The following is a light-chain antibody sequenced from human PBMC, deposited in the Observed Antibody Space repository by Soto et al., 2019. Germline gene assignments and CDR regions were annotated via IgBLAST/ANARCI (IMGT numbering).Light chain of an antibody. CDR1: SSDVGSYNR. J-gene: IGLJ7*01. CDR3: SLYAGDPFV. V-gene: IGLV2-14*01. Sequence: QSALTQPASVSGSPGQSITISCTGTSSDVGSYNRVSWYQQHPDKAPKLMIYEVSNRPSGVSNRFSGSKSGNTASLTISGLQAEDEADYYCSLYAGDPFVFGTGTQLTVL. CDR2: EVS.